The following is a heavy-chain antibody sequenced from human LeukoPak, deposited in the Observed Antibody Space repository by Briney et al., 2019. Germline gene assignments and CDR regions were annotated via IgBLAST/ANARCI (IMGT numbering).Heavy chain of an antibody. Sequence: GGSLRLSCAASGFTFSSYWMSWVRQAPGKGLEWVANIKQDGSEKYYVDSVKGRFTISRDNAKNSLYLQMNSLRAEDTAVYYCARDLGYSSSWSKKWYYYYMDVWGKGTTVTVSS. V-gene: IGHV3-7*01. CDR3: ARDLGYSSSWSKKWYYYYMDV. CDR1: GFTFSSYW. D-gene: IGHD6-13*01. CDR2: IKQDGSEK. J-gene: IGHJ6*03.